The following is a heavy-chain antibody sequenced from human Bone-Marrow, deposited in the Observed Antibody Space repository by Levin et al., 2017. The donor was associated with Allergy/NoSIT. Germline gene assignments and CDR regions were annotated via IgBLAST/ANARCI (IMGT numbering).Heavy chain of an antibody. CDR1: GFTFNKYG. J-gene: IGHJ6*02. D-gene: IGHD1-26*01. CDR2: IGGSGVDS. V-gene: IGHV3-23*01. Sequence: GGSLRFSCTASGFTFNKYGLTWVRQAPGKGLEWVASIGGSGVDSNYADSVRGRFTITRDMNMIFLQMNSLRVEDTAIYYCAKDPMWDRYNFDMDVWGQGTSVIVSS. CDR3: AKDPMWDRYNFDMDV.